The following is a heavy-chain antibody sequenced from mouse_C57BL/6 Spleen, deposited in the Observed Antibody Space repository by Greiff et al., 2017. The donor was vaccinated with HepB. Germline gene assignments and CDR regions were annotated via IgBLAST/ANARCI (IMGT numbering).Heavy chain of an antibody. D-gene: IGHD1-1*01. CDR1: GYTFTGYW. V-gene: IGHV1-9*01. CDR3: AKGGRSRRDYAMDY. CDR2: ILPGSGST. J-gene: IGHJ4*01. Sequence: QVQLQQSGAELMKPGASVKLSCKATGYTFTGYWIEWVKQRPGHGLEWIGEILPGSGSTNYNEKFKGKATFTADTSSNAAYMQLSSLTTEDSTIYYCAKGGRSRRDYAMDYWGQGTSVTVSS.